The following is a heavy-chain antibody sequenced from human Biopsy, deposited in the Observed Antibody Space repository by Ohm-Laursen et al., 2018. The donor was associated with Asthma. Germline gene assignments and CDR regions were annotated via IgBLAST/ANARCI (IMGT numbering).Heavy chain of an antibody. J-gene: IGHJ4*02. D-gene: IGHD2-2*01. V-gene: IGHV1-69*13. CDR2: INSVFGTT. Sequence: GASVKVSCKSLGGTFNTYVIGWVRQAPGQGLEWMGGINSVFGTTTYPQKFQDRVTITADDSMSTVYMELGSLRSEDTAVYYCARKAGSCISRTCYSLDFWGQGTLVTVSS. CDR3: ARKAGSCISRTCYSLDF. CDR1: GGTFNTYV.